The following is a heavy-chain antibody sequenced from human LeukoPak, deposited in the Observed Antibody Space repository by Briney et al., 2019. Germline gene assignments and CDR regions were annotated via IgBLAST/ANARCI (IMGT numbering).Heavy chain of an antibody. CDR2: IWYDGSNK. D-gene: IGHD3-3*01. Sequence: GGSLRLSCAASGFTFSSYGMHWVRQAPGKGLEWVAVIWYDGSNKYYADSVKGRFTISRDNSKNTLYLQMNSLRAEDTAVYYCARDRQYYDFWSNYYGMDVWGQGTTVTVSS. CDR3: ARDRQYYDFWSNYYGMDV. CDR1: GFTFSSYG. V-gene: IGHV3-33*08. J-gene: IGHJ6*02.